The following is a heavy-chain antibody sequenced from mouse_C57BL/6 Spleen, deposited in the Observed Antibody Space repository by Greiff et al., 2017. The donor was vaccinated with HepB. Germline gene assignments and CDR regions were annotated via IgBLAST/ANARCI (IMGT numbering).Heavy chain of an antibody. V-gene: IGHV14-3*01. J-gene: IGHJ2*01. D-gene: IGHD2-4*01. Sequence: DVKLQESVAELVRPGASVKLSCTASGFNIKNTYMHWVKQRPEQGLEWIGRIDPANGNTKYAPKFQGKATITADTSSNTAYLQLSSLTSEDTAIYYCGIYYDYDGYYFDYWGQGTTLTVSS. CDR2: IDPANGNT. CDR3: GIYYDYDGYYFDY. CDR1: GFNIKNTY.